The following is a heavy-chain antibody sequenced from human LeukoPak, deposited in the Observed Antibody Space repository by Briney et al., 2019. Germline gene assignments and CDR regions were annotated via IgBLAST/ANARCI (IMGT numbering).Heavy chain of an antibody. V-gene: IGHV4-34*01. CDR1: GGSFSGYY. J-gene: IGHJ4*02. Sequence: SETLSLTCAVYGGSFSGYYWSWIRQPPGKGLEWIGEINHSGSTNYNPSLKSRVTISVDTSKNQFSLKLNSVTAADTAVYYCARGLGYSSSWYLSYWGQGTLVTVSS. D-gene: IGHD6-13*01. CDR3: ARGLGYSSSWYLSY. CDR2: INHSGST.